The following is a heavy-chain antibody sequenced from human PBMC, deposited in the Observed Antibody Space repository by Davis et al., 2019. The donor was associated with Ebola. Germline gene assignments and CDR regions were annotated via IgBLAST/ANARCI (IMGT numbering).Heavy chain of an antibody. V-gene: IGHV3-30*18. J-gene: IGHJ4*02. CDR1: GFTFRTYG. CDR3: AKYTPGIDY. Sequence: GGSLRLSCAASGFTFRTYGMHWVRQAPGKGLEWVAVISYDGSNKYYADSVKGRFTISRDNSKNTLYLQMNSLRAEDTAVYYCAKYTPGIDYWGQGTLVTVSS. D-gene: IGHD2-2*02. CDR2: ISYDGSNK.